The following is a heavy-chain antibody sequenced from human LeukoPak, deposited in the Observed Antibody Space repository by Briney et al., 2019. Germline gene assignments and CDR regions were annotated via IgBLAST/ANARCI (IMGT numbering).Heavy chain of an antibody. CDR2: ISSSGSTI. CDR1: GXTFSSYE. J-gene: IGHJ3*02. D-gene: IGHD6-13*01. CDR3: ARGSPSRAAAGKGGAFDI. Sequence: HPGGSLRLSCAASGXTFSSYEMNWVRQAPGKGLEWVSYISSSGSTIYYADSVKGRFTISRDNAKNSLYLQMNSLRAEDTAVYYCARGSPSRAAAGKGGAFDIWGQGTMVTVSS. V-gene: IGHV3-48*03.